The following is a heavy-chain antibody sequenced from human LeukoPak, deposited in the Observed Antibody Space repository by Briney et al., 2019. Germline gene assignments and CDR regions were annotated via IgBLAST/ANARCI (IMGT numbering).Heavy chain of an antibody. D-gene: IGHD4-23*01. CDR1: GGSISSSSYY. CDR3: ARDLGKRLYRHYYYMDV. Sequence: PSETLSLTCTVSGGSISSSSYYWGWIRQPPGTGLEWIGSIHYSGSTDYNSTLKSRVTISVDTSKNQFSLKLSSVTAADTAVYYCARDLGKRLYRHYYYMDVWGKGTTVTISS. CDR2: IHYSGST. J-gene: IGHJ6*03. V-gene: IGHV4-39*02.